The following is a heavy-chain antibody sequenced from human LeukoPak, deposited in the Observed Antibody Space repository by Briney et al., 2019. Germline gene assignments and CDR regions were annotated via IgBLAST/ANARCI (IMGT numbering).Heavy chain of an antibody. CDR1: GYTFTSSG. CDR3: ARELDYDILTGYPYNADY. J-gene: IGHJ4*02. CDR2: ISAYNGNT. D-gene: IGHD3-9*01. Sequence: ASVKVSCKASGYTFTSSGISWVRQAPGQGLEWMGWISAYNGNTNYAQKLQGRVTMTTDTSTSTAYMELRSLRSDDTAVYYCARELDYDILTGYPYNADYWGQGTLVTVSS. V-gene: IGHV1-18*01.